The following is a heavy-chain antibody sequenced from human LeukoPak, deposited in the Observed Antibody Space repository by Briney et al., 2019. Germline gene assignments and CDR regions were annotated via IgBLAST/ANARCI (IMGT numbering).Heavy chain of an antibody. J-gene: IGHJ1*01. D-gene: IGHD3-10*01. CDR1: EYSFTNYW. V-gene: IGHV5-51*01. Sequence: GESLKISCKGSEYSFTNYWIGWVRQMPGKGLEWMGIIYPGDSDTRYSPSFQGQVTISADKSISTAYLQWRSLKASDTAMYFCATYAGSYSKYFQHWGQGTLVTVSS. CDR2: IYPGDSDT. CDR3: ATYAGSYSKYFQH.